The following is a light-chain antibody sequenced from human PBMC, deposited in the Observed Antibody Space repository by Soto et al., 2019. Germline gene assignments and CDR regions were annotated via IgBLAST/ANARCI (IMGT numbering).Light chain of an antibody. J-gene: IGKJ5*01. V-gene: IGKV1-39*01. CDR3: QQSYTTRPIT. CDR2: GAS. CDR1: QSISSY. Sequence: DIQMTQSPSSLSASVGDRVTITCRASQSISSYLNWYQQKPGKAPKFLIYGASNLQSGVPSRFSGSGSGTDFTLTISSLQPEDFATYYCQQSYTTRPITFGQGTRLEIK.